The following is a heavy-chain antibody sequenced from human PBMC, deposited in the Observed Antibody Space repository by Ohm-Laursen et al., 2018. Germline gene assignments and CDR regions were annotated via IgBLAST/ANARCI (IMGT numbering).Heavy chain of an antibody. J-gene: IGHJ4*02. CDR1: GYTFTGYY. CDR2: INPNSGGT. V-gene: IGHV1-2*02. CDR3: ARVPRIAVAGVFDY. Sequence: GASVKVSCNASGYTFTGYYMHWVRQAPGQGLEWMGWINPNSGGTNYAQKFQGRVTMTRDTSISTAYMELSRLRSDDTAVYYCARVPRIAVAGVFDYWGQGTLVTVSS. D-gene: IGHD6-19*01.